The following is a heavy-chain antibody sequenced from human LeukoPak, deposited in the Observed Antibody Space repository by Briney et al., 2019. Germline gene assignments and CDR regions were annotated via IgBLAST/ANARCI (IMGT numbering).Heavy chain of an antibody. J-gene: IGHJ6*02. CDR2: IYDSGST. V-gene: IGHV4-59*12. Sequence: LSETLSLTCTVSGGSISSYYWSWIRQPPGKGLEWIGYIYDSGSTNYNPSLKSRVTISVDTSKNQFSLKLSSVTAADTAVYYCARLEVAAAGGDYYGMDVWGQGTTVTVSS. CDR3: ARLEVAAAGGDYYGMDV. CDR1: GGSISSYY. D-gene: IGHD6-13*01.